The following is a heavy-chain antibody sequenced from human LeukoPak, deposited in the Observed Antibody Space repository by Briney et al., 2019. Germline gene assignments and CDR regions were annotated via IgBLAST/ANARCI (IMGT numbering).Heavy chain of an antibody. CDR1: GGSISSGDYY. Sequence: SETLSLTCTVSGGSISSGDYYWTWIRQPAGKGLEWIGRIHTSGSTNYKPSLQSRVTIAIDTSKNQFSLKLSSVTAANTAVYYCARVWNRGWLDPWGQGTLVTVSS. CDR2: IHTSGST. CDR3: ARVWNRGWLDP. D-gene: IGHD5-24*01. J-gene: IGHJ5*02. V-gene: IGHV4-61*02.